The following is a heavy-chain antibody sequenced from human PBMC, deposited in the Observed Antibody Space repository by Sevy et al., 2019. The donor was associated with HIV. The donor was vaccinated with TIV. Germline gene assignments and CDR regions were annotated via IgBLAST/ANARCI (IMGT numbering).Heavy chain of an antibody. CDR2: ISYDGSNK. J-gene: IGHJ6*02. CDR3: ARDAIVVVPAATATSSYYYYGMDV. CDR1: GFTFSSYA. D-gene: IGHD2-2*01. Sequence: GGSLRLSCAASGFTFSSYAMHWVRQAPGKGLEWVAVISYDGSNKYYADSVKGRFTISRDNSKNTLYLQMNSLRAEDTAVYYCARDAIVVVPAATATSSYYYYGMDVWGQGTTVTVSS. V-gene: IGHV3-30-3*01.